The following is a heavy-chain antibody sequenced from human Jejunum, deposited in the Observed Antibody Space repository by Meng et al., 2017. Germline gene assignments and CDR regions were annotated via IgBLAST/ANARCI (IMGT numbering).Heavy chain of an antibody. D-gene: IGHD5-18*01. Sequence: LDTLSLTCTESGGSVSSGGYYWNWIRQPPGKGLEYIGHIDSRGNTRYNPSLRSRVTISVDTSKNQFSLILTSVTAADTAVYYCVRGPDKAKTAYWGPGTLVTVSS. CDR1: GGSVSSGGYY. J-gene: IGHJ4*02. CDR2: IDSRGNT. V-gene: IGHV4-61*08. CDR3: VRGPDKAKTAY.